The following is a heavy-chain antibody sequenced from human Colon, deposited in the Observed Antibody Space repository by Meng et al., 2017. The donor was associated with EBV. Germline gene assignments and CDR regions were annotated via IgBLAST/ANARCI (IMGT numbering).Heavy chain of an antibody. J-gene: IGHJ4*02. Sequence: QWEVVQSGSELKKPGASVKVSCKASGYTFTRHAINWVRQAPGQGLEWMGWMNTKTGNPTYAQGFTGRFVFSLDTSVSTAYLQISSLKAEDTAMYYCARDDNGAPDYWGQGTLVTVSS. V-gene: IGHV7-4-1*02. CDR1: GYTFTRHA. D-gene: IGHD1-14*01. CDR2: MNTKTGNP. CDR3: ARDDNGAPDY.